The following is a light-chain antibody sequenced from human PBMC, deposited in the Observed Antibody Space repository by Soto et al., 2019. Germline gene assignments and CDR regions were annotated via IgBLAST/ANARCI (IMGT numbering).Light chain of an antibody. J-gene: IGKJ5*01. V-gene: IGKV3-11*01. CDR1: QSVSTY. CDR2: DAS. Sequence: EIVLTQSPATLSLSPGERATLSCSASQSVSTYLAWYHQRPGQAPRLLIYDASYRATDIPPRFSGSGAGTGFTRAFSSLVPEDFAVYYCQQRRSWPPTITLGQGTRLEIK. CDR3: QQRRSWPPTIT.